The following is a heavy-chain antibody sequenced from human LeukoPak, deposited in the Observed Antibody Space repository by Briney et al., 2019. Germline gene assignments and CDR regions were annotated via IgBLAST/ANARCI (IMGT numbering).Heavy chain of an antibody. CDR3: STTYYYDSSEGY. J-gene: IGHJ4*02. D-gene: IGHD3-22*01. V-gene: IGHV3-15*04. CDR1: GLTVTNAW. CDR2: TASKTDGGTT. Sequence: GGSLRLSCAASGLTVTNAWMNWVRQAPGKGLEWVGRTASKTDGGTTDYAAPVKGRFTISRDDSKNTLYLQMNSLKTEDTAVYYCSTTYYYDSSEGYWGQGTLVTVSS.